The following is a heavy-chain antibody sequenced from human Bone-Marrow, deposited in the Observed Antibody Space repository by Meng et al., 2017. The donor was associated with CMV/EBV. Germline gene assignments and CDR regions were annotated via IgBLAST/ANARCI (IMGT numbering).Heavy chain of an antibody. CDR1: GYTFSSYG. CDR2: IIPIFGTA. V-gene: IGHV1-69*05. CDR3: AQRYVAAAGEHDY. J-gene: IGHJ4*02. D-gene: IGHD6-13*01. Sequence: SVKVSCKAFGYTFSSYGITWVRQAPGQGLEWMGGIIPIFGTANYAQKFQGRVTITTDESTSTAYMELNSLRAEDTAVYYCAQRYVAAAGEHDYWGQGTLVTVSS.